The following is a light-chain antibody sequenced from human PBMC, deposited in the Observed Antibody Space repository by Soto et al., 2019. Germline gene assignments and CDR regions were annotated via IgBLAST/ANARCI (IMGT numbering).Light chain of an antibody. CDR2: KAS. CDR1: QSISYW. CDR3: QQYNNYWT. J-gene: IGKJ1*01. Sequence: DIQMTQSPSTLSASVGDRVTITCRASQSISYWLAWYQQKPGKAPNLLIYKASSLESGVPSRFSGSGSGTEFTLTISRLQPDDFANYYCQQYNNYWTFGQGTKVEIK. V-gene: IGKV1-5*03.